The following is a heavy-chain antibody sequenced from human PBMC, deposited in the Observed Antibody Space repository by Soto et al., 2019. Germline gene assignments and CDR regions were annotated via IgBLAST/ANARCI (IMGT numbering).Heavy chain of an antibody. CDR2: IHPSGST. CDR1: GASISSMNW. CDR3: ARDDYGAGDDYNIDF. V-gene: IGHV4-4*02. Sequence: QVQLQESGPGLVKPSGTLSLTCAVSGASISSMNWWSWVRQPPEKGLEWIGAIHPSGSTNYNPSLKSRVTITVDKSKNQFHLRLTSGTAADTAVYYCARDDYGAGDDYNIDFWGQGTLVTVSS. J-gene: IGHJ4*02. D-gene: IGHD3-10*01.